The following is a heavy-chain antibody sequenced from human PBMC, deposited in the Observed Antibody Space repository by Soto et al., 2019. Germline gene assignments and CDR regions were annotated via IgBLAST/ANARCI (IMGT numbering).Heavy chain of an antibody. CDR2: ISAYNGNT. V-gene: IGHV1-18*01. Sequence: QVQLVQSGAEVKKPGASGKVSCRASGYTFTSYVISWVRQAPAQGLEWMGWISAYNGNTNFAQKLQARVTMTTDTSTTTDNMERRSLRPDDTAVYYCARVVATVAGPYGMDVWGQGTTVTVSS. J-gene: IGHJ6*02. CDR1: GYTFTSYV. D-gene: IGHD2-21*02. CDR3: ARVVATVAGPYGMDV.